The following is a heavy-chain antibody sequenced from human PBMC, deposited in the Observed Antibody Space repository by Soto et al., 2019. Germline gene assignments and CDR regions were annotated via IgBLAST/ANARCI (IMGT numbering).Heavy chain of an antibody. V-gene: IGHV1-18*01. CDR1: GYTLTSCG. CDR3: ARDHQYSGRPSGGGDAFDI. CDR2: ISVYNGNT. Sequence: ASVKVSCKASGYTLTSCGISWVRQAPGQGLEWVGWISVYNGNTNYAQQLQGRVTMTTDISTDTAYMELRSLRSDDTAVYYCARDHQYSGRPSGGGDAFDIWGQGTLVTVSS. J-gene: IGHJ3*02. D-gene: IGHD1-26*01.